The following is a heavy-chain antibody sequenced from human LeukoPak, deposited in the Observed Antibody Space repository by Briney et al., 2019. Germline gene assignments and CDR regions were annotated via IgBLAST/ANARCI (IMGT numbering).Heavy chain of an antibody. CDR3: ARGGGDSDPYYFDY. J-gene: IGHJ4*02. V-gene: IGHV4-4*07. Sequence: SETLSPTCTVSGGSISSYYWSWIRQPAGKGLEWIGRIYTSGITNYNPSLKSRVTISVDTYKNQFSLKLSSVTAADTAVYYCARGGGDSDPYYFDYWGQGTLVTVSS. CDR2: IYTSGIT. CDR1: GGSISSYY. D-gene: IGHD4-17*01.